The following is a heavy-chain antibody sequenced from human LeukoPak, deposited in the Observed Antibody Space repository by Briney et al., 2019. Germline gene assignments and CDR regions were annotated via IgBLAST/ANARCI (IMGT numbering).Heavy chain of an antibody. CDR1: GITFNTYA. J-gene: IGHJ4*02. CDR2: IVGSGDST. D-gene: IGHD3-10*01. Sequence: QSGGSLRLSCAASGITFNTYAMSWVRQAPGKGLEWVSTIVGSGDSTYYADSVKGRFTISRDNSKNTVYLQTNSLRAEDTAVYYCAKGFYFGSGSYRYFDYWGQGTLVTVSS. V-gene: IGHV3-23*01. CDR3: AKGFYFGSGSYRYFDY.